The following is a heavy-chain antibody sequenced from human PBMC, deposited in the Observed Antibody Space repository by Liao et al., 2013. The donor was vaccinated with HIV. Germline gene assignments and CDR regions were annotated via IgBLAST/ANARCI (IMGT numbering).Heavy chain of an antibody. V-gene: IGHV4-61*02. J-gene: IGHJ6*03. D-gene: IGHD5-24*01. CDR2: IYTSGST. CDR1: GGSISSGSYY. CDR3: ARRRDGYLPTTRVYYYYMDV. Sequence: QVQLQESGPGLVKPSQTLSLTCTVSGGSISSGSYYWSWIRQPAGKGLEWIGRIYTSGSTNYNPSLKSRVTISVDTSKNQFSLKLSSVTAADTAVYYCARRRDGYLPTTRVYYYYMDVWGKGTNGHRLL.